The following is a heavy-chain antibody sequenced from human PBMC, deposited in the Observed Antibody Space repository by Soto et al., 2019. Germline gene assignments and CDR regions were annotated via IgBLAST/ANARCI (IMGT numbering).Heavy chain of an antibody. CDR3: ACTYRERIDYSSSSRAPTPFDY. CDR2: ISGSGGST. J-gene: IGHJ4*02. Sequence: GSLRLSCAASGFTFSSYALSWVRQAPGKGLEWVSAISGSGGSTYYADSVKGRFTISRDNSKNTLYLQMNSLKAEDTAVYYCACTYRERIDYSSSSRAPTPFDYWGQGTLVAVAS. V-gene: IGHV3-23*01. D-gene: IGHD6-6*01. CDR1: GFTFSSYA.